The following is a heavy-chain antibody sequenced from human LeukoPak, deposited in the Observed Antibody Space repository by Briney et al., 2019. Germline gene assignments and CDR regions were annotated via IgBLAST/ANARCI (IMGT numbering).Heavy chain of an antibody. CDR2: IIPIFGTA. J-gene: IGHJ4*02. V-gene: IGHV1-69*13. D-gene: IGHD6-13*01. CDR3: ARGRSIAAAGTVWDY. Sequence: ASVKVSCKASGGTFSSYAISWVRQAPGQGLEWMGGIIPIFGTANYAQKFQGRVTITADESTSTAYMELSSLRSEDTAVYYCARGRSIAAAGTVWDYWGQGTLVTVSS. CDR1: GGTFSSYA.